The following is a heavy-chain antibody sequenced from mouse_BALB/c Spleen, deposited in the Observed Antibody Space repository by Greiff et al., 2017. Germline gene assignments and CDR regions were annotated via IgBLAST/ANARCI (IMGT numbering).Heavy chain of an antibody. CDR2: ISSGGSYT. Sequence: EVQGVESGGDLVKPGGSLKLSCAASGFTFSSYGMSWVRQTPDKRLEWVATISSGGSYTYYPDSVKGRFTISRDNAKNTLYLQMSSLKSEDTAMYYCARGGNYPAWFAYWGQGTLVTVSA. V-gene: IGHV5-6*01. CDR3: ARGGNYPAWFAY. D-gene: IGHD2-1*01. CDR1: GFTFSSYG. J-gene: IGHJ3*01.